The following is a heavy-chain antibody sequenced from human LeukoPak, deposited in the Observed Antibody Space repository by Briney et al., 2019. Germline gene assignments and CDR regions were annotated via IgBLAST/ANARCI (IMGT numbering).Heavy chain of an antibody. CDR2: INSDGINT. J-gene: IGHJ5*02. Sequence: GGSLRLSCAASRFTFSSYSMNWVRQAPGKGLVWVSRINSDGINTSYADSVKGRFTISRDNAKNTLNLQMNSLRAEDTAVYYCARDLGQYYDTSDNWFDPWGQGTLVTVSS. CDR3: ARDLGQYYDTSDNWFDP. CDR1: RFTFSSYS. D-gene: IGHD3-22*01. V-gene: IGHV3-74*01.